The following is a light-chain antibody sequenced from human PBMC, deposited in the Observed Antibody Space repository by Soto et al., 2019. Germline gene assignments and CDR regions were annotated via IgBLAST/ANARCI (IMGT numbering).Light chain of an antibody. J-gene: IGKJ4*01. V-gene: IGKV3-11*01. CDR1: QSVSSY. Sequence: ITLPPAPATLSLSKGERPTLSCGASQSVSSYLAWYQQKPGQAPRLLIYDASNRATGIPARFSGSGSGTDFTLTISSLEPEDFAVYYCQQRSNWPLTFGGGSNVDIK. CDR2: DAS. CDR3: QQRSNWPLT.